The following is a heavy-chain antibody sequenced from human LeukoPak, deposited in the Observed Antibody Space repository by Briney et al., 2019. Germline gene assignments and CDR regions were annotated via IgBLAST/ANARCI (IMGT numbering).Heavy chain of an antibody. Sequence: AASVKVSCKTSGYTFTEYYIQRVRQAPGHGIEWMEWVNPHSGGTNFAQSFRGRGTLTRDTSVTTAYMELNRLESDDTAIYYCARTDNRYDSRLLLNWGQGTQIIVSS. CDR3: ARTDNRYDSRLLLN. CDR1: GYTFTEYY. V-gene: IGHV1-2*02. CDR2: VNPHSGGT. D-gene: IGHD3-22*01. J-gene: IGHJ4*02.